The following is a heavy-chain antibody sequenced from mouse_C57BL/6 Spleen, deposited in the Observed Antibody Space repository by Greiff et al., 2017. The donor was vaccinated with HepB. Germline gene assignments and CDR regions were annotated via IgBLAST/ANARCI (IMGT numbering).Heavy chain of an antibody. D-gene: IGHD3-2*02. CDR3: ARDRELRS. Sequence: EVKLMESGGGLVKPGGSLKLSCAASGFTFSSYAMSWVRQTPEKRLEWVATISDGGSYTYYPDNVKGRFTISRDNAKNNLYLQMSHLKSEDTAMYYCARDRELRSWGQGTTLTVSS. V-gene: IGHV5-4*01. J-gene: IGHJ2*01. CDR2: ISDGGSYT. CDR1: GFTFSSYA.